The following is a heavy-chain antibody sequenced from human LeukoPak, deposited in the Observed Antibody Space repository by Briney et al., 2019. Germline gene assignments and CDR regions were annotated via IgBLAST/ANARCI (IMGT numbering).Heavy chain of an antibody. J-gene: IGHJ4*02. Sequence: GGSLRLSCAASGFTFSTDAMSWVRQAPGKGLEWISYITTSSSPIHYAESVKGRFTISRDNAKNSLYLQMNSLRDEDTAVYWCARGATNMAYFDCWGQGTLVTVSS. D-gene: IGHD2/OR15-2a*01. CDR3: ARGATNMAYFDC. V-gene: IGHV3-48*02. CDR1: GFTFSTDA. CDR2: ITTSSSPI.